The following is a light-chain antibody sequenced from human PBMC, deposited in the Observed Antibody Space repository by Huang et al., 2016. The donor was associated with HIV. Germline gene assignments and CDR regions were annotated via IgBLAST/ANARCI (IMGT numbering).Light chain of an antibody. CDR1: QSVGGK. J-gene: IGKJ4*01. CDR2: GAS. V-gene: IGKV3-15*01. CDR3: QQYDTWPPLT. Sequence: ILLTQFSATLSVSPGQRVTLSCRASQSVGGKLAGYQQRPGQAPRLLIYGASTRVPTIPDRFSGSGSGTEFTLTISSLQSEEFAVYYCQQYDTWPPLTFGGGTKV.